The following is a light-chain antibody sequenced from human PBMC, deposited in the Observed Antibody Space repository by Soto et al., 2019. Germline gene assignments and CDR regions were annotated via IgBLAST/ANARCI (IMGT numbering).Light chain of an antibody. Sequence: PVLTKPAYGKSLHGRSSTITKKSTSSDVGGYNYVSWYQQHPGKAPKLMIYDVSDRPSGVSNRFSASKSGNTASLTISGLQAEDEADYYCCSYTSSSTPWVFGTGTKVTVL. CDR2: DVS. J-gene: IGLJ1*01. CDR1: SSDVGGYNY. V-gene: IGLV2-14*03. CDR3: CSYTSSSTPWV.